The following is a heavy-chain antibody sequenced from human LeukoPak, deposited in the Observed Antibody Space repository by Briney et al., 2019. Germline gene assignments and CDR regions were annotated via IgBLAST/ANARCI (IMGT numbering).Heavy chain of an antibody. D-gene: IGHD6-13*01. J-gene: IGHJ3*02. CDR1: GYTFTGYY. CDR2: NSPNGAAA. V-gene: IGHV1-2*02. CDR3: ATSTKYSISWGAFDI. Sequence: ASVKVSCKASGYTFTGYYMHWVRQAPGQGLEWMGWNSPNGAAAKYAQKFQGRITMTRDTSISTAYMELSSLRSDDTAVYYCATSTKYSISWGAFDIWGQGTLVTVSS.